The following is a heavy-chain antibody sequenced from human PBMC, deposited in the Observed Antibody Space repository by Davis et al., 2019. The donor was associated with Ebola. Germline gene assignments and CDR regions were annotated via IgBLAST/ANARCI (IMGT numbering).Heavy chain of an antibody. CDR2: ISSSGSTI. CDR1: GFTFSDYY. J-gene: IGHJ6*02. CDR3: AKYLWFRELSYYYYGMDV. V-gene: IGHV3-11*01. Sequence: GESLKISCAASGFTFSDYYMSWIRQAPGKGLEWVSYISSSGSTIYYADSVKGRFTISRDNAKNSLYLQMNSLRAEDTAVYYCAKYLWFRELSYYYYGMDVWGQGTTVTVSS. D-gene: IGHD3-10*01.